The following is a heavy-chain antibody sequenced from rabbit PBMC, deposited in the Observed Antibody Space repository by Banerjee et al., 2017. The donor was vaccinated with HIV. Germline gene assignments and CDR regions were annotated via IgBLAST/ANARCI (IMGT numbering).Heavy chain of an antibody. V-gene: IGHV1S40*01. CDR2: IYAGSGST. Sequence: QSLEESGGDLVKPGASLALTCTASGFDFSSNYMCWVRQAPGKGLEWIGCIYAGSGSTWYASWAKGRFTISKTSSTTVTLQMTSLTAADTATYFCARGGYNDDYGDDIHYFNLWGPGTLVTVS. CDR3: ARGGYNDDYGDDIHYFNL. D-gene: IGHD2-1*01. CDR1: GFDFSSNY. J-gene: IGHJ4*01.